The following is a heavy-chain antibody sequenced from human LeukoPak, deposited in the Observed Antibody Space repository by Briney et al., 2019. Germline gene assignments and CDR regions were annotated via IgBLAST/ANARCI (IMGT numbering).Heavy chain of an antibody. D-gene: IGHD3-10*02. CDR2: ISKDGRDK. Sequence: PGGSLRLSCVASGFTFSSYAMHWVRQAPGKGLEWVAVISKDGRDKHHADSVKGRFTISRDNSKNTLYLQMNSLRAEDTAVYYCTKGVNYFVLEYWGQGTLVTISS. CDR3: TKGVNYFVLEY. V-gene: IGHV3-30*18. J-gene: IGHJ4*02. CDR1: GFTFSSYA.